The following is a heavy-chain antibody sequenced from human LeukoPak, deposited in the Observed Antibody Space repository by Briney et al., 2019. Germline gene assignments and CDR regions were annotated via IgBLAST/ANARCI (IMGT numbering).Heavy chain of an antibody. CDR1: GGSIGSHY. D-gene: IGHD3-3*01. CDR2: VYDIGTT. Sequence: SETLSLTCTVSGGSIGSHYWTWIRQTPGKGLEWIGYVYDIGTTKYNPSLKSRVTISVDTSNNQFSLKLSSVTAADTAVYYCARERDWREFDYWGQGTLVTVSS. J-gene: IGHJ4*02. V-gene: IGHV4-59*11. CDR3: ARERDWREFDY.